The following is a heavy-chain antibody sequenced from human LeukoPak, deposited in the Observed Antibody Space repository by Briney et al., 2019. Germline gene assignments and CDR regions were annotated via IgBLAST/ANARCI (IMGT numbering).Heavy chain of an antibody. Sequence: SETLSLTCTVSGGSISSSSYYWGWIRQPPGKGLEWIGSTYYSGTTYYHPSLKSRVTISVDTSKNQFSLKLSCVTAADTAVYYCARHAYIENWFDPWGQGTLVTVSS. CDR2: TYYSGTT. CDR1: GGSISSSSYY. J-gene: IGHJ5*02. CDR3: ARHAYIENWFDP. D-gene: IGHD2-15*01. V-gene: IGHV4-39*01.